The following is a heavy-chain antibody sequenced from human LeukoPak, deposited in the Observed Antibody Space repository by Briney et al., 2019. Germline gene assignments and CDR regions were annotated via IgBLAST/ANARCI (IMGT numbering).Heavy chain of an antibody. CDR2: IYYSGGT. J-gene: IGHJ4*02. Sequence: SETLSLTCTVCGGSVTSYYCNWVRQPPGRGLERIGYIYYSGGTNYNPSLESRVTISLDTAKNQFSLKLRSVTAEDTAVYYCATTGATSPSSASWFNIEYWGQGTLVPVSS. V-gene: IGHV4-59*08. CDR1: GGSVTSYY. D-gene: IGHD6-13*01. CDR3: ATTGATSPSSASWFNIEY.